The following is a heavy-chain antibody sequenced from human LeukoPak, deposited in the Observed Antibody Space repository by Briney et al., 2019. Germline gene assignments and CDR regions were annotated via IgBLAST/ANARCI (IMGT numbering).Heavy chain of an antibody. CDR2: MNPNSGNT. V-gene: IGHV1-8*01. D-gene: IGHD1-26*01. CDR3: ARGYSGSYYNDY. Sequence: ASVKVSCKASGYTFTSYDINWVRQATGQGLEWMGWMNPNSGNTGYAQKFQGRVTMTRDTSTSTVYMELSSLRSEDTAVYYCARGYSGSYYNDYWGQGTLVTVSS. J-gene: IGHJ4*02. CDR1: GYTFTSYD.